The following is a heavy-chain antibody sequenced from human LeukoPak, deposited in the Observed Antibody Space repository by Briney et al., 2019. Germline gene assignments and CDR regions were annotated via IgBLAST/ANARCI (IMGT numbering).Heavy chain of an antibody. Sequence: PGGSLRLSCAASGFTFSYYGMHWVRQAPGKGLEWVAHISYDGSDHYYADSVKGRFIISRDNSKNTLYLQMNSLRAEDTAVYYCAKDLGSGSYFSAFDIWGQGTMVTVSS. CDR1: GFTFSYYG. CDR3: AKDLGSGSYFSAFDI. V-gene: IGHV3-30*18. J-gene: IGHJ3*02. CDR2: ISYDGSDH. D-gene: IGHD1-26*01.